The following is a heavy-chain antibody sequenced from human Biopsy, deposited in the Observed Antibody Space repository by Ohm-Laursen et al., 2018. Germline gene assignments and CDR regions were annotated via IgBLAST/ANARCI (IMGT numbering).Heavy chain of an antibody. Sequence: SETLSLTCVVSGDSISSYYWSWIRQPPGKGLQWIGYVYYTGSTDYNPSLQSRVTISVDTSKNHFSLRLRSVTPADTAIYYCARDRGFYSDRTVPGYLDLWGRGTLVTVSS. J-gene: IGHJ2*01. CDR3: ARDRGFYSDRTVPGYLDL. CDR1: GDSISSYY. CDR2: VYYTGST. V-gene: IGHV4-59*01. D-gene: IGHD3-22*01.